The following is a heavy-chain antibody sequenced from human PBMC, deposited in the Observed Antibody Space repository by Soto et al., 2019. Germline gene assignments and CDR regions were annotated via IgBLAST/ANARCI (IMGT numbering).Heavy chain of an antibody. CDR1: GFTFSSYA. CDR2: ISGSGGST. CDR3: AKDLLVVVAATPELGFDY. J-gene: IGHJ4*02. D-gene: IGHD2-15*01. V-gene: IGHV3-23*01. Sequence: EVQLLESGGGLVQPGGSLRLSCAASGFTFSSYAMSWVRQAPGKGLEWVSAISGSGGSTYYADSVKGRFTISRDNSKNTLYLQMNSLRAEDTAVYYCAKDLLVVVAATPELGFDYWGQGTLVTVSS.